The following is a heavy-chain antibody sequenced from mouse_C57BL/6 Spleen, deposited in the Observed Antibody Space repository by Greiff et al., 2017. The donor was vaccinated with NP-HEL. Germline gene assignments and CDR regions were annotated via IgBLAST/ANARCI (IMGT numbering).Heavy chain of an antibody. J-gene: IGHJ3*01. CDR1: GFTFNTYA. CDR3: VRDPAPCYGSSYWGFAY. D-gene: IGHD1-1*01. Sequence: EVQLVESGGGLVQPKGSLKLSCAASGFTFNTYAMHWVRQAPGKGLEWVARIRSKSSNYATYYADSVKDRFTISRDDSQSMLYLQMNNLKTEDTAMYYCVRDPAPCYGSSYWGFAYWGQGTLVTVSA. V-gene: IGHV10-3*01. CDR2: IRSKSSNYAT.